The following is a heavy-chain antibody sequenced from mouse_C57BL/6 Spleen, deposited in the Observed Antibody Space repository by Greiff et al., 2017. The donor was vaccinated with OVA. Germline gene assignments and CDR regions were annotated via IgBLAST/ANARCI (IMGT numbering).Heavy chain of an antibody. CDR3: ATEAYYSNYYFDY. CDR1: GYTFTSYW. D-gene: IGHD2-5*01. V-gene: IGHV1-50*01. Sequence: QVQLQQPGAELVKPGASVKLSCKASGYTFTSYWMQWVKQRPGQGLEWIGEIDPSDSYTNYNQKFKGKATLTVDKSSSTAYRQLSSLTSEDSAVYDCATEAYYSNYYFDYWGKGTTRTVSS. J-gene: IGHJ2*01. CDR2: IDPSDSYT.